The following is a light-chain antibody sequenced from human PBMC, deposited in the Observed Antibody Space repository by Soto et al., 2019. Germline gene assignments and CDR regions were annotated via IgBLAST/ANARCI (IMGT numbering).Light chain of an antibody. CDR1: QGINSF. CDR3: KQLNDYPIT. Sequence: IQLTQFPSSLSASVGDRVTLTCRAGQGINSFLAWYQQKPGKAPKLLIYAAATLPSGVPSRFSGSASGTDFTLTISSLQPEDSATYYSKQLNDYPITFGHGTRLEIK. V-gene: IGKV1-9*01. J-gene: IGKJ5*01. CDR2: AAA.